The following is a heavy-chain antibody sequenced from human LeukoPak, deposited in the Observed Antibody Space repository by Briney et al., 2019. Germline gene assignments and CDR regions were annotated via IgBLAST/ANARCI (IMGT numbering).Heavy chain of an antibody. Sequence: GASLRLSCAASGFTFSSYAMSWVCQAPGKGLEWVSAISGSGGSTYYADSVKGRFTISRDNSKNTLYLQMNSLRAEDTAVYYCAKDQNYDSSGYPDYWGQGTLVTVSS. J-gene: IGHJ4*02. V-gene: IGHV3-23*01. D-gene: IGHD3-22*01. CDR3: AKDQNYDSSGYPDY. CDR2: ISGSGGST. CDR1: GFTFSSYA.